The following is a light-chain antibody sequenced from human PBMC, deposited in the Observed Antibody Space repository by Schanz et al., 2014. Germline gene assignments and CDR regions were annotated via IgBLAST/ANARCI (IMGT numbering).Light chain of an antibody. J-gene: IGKJ1*01. Sequence: EIVLTQSPATLSLSPGERATLSCRASQSVDISLAWYQQKPGQAPRLLIYGASSRATGIPDRFSGSGSGTDFTLTISGLEPEDLAVYYCHQYGTSPWTFGQGTKVEIK. CDR3: HQYGTSPWT. CDR1: QSVDIS. CDR2: GAS. V-gene: IGKV3-20*01.